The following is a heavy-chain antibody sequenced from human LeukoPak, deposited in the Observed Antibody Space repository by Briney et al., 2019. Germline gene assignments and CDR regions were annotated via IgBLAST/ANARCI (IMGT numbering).Heavy chain of an antibody. J-gene: IGHJ4*02. D-gene: IGHD5-18*01. CDR1: GFTFSSYG. CDR3: ARDRYSYGYYLDY. V-gene: IGHV3-30*19. CDR2: ISYDGGNK. Sequence: GGSLRLSCATTGFTFSSYGMLWVRQAPGKALEWVAVISYDGGNKYYADSVKGRFTISRDNSKNTLYLQMNSLRAEDTAVYYCARDRYSYGYYLDYWGQGTLVTVSS.